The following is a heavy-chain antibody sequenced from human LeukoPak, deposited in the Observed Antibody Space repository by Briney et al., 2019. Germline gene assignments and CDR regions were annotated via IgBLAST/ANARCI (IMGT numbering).Heavy chain of an antibody. CDR3: ARAGSGWSF. CDR1: GYSFTGFY. J-gene: IGHJ4*02. Sequence: ASVKVSCKASGYSFTGFYLHWVRQDVRQGLQWMGWIDPKSGTTKYAPRFQGRVTMTGDTSTRTVYMEVTSLRFDDTAVYYCARAGSGWSFWGQGTLVTVSS. CDR2: IDPKSGTT. V-gene: IGHV1-2*02. D-gene: IGHD6-19*01.